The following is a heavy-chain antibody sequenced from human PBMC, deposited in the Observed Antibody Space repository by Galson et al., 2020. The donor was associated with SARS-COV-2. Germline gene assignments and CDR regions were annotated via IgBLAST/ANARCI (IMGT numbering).Heavy chain of an antibody. V-gene: IGHV4-4*02. Sequence: SETLSLTCAVSGGSISSSNWWSWVRQPPGKGLEWIGEIYHSGSTNYNPSLKSRVTISVDKSKNQFSLKLSSVTAADTAVYYCARDLVRWEPYGLYYGMDVWGQGTTVTVSS. CDR2: IYHSGST. CDR3: ARDLVRWEPYGLYYGMDV. CDR1: GGSISSSNW. J-gene: IGHJ6*02. D-gene: IGHD1-26*01.